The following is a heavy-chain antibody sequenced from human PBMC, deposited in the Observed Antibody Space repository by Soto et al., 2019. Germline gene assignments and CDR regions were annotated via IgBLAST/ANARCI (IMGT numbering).Heavy chain of an antibody. CDR3: AAVPLAAKTYYFDY. D-gene: IGHD6-13*01. CDR1: GFPFSSYS. V-gene: IGHV3-21*01. Sequence: PGGSLRLSCAASGFPFSSYSMNWVRQAPGKGLEWVSSISSSSSYIYYADSVKGRFTISRDNAKNSLYLQMNSLRAEDTAVYYCAAVPLAAKTYYFDYWGQGTLVTVSS. CDR2: ISSSSSYI. J-gene: IGHJ4*02.